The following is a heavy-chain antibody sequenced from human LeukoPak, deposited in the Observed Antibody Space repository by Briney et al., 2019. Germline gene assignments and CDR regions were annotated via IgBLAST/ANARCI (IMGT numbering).Heavy chain of an antibody. CDR1: GYTFTGYY. CDR2: INPNSGGT. Sequence: ASVKVSCKTSGYTFTGYYLHWVRQAPGQGLEWVGWINPNSGGTNCAQKFQGRVTMTRDTSISTAYMELSRLRSDDTAVYYCARPPYGGVDYWGQGTLVTVSS. J-gene: IGHJ4*02. CDR3: ARPPYGGVDY. V-gene: IGHV1-2*02. D-gene: IGHD4-23*01.